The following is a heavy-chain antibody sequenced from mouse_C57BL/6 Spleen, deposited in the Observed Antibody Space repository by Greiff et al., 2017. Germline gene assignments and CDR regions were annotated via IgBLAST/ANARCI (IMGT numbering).Heavy chain of an antibody. V-gene: IGHV1-76*01. Sequence: QVHVKQSGAELVRPGASVKLSCKASGYTFTDYYINWVKQRPGQGLEWIARIYPGSGNTYYNEKFKGKATLTAEKSSSTAYMQLSSLTSEDAAVYFCAKDHGRAMDYWGQGPSVTVSS. D-gene: IGHD1-2*01. CDR2: IYPGSGNT. CDR1: GYTFTDYY. CDR3: AKDHGRAMDY. J-gene: IGHJ4*01.